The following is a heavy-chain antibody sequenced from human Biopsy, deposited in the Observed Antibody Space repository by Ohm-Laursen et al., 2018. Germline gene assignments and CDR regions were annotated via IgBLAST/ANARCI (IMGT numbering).Heavy chain of an antibody. CDR2: ITHDGSKT. CDR1: GFTFSDYA. Sequence: SLRLSCTASGFTFSDYAMHWVRQAPGKGLEWVAIITHDGSKTYYADSVEGRFTISRDQFKSTVYLQLNSPRTEDTAIYYCTKERRGWYSERWGQGTLVTVSS. J-gene: IGHJ4*02. D-gene: IGHD6-19*01. CDR3: TKERRGWYSER. V-gene: IGHV3-30*18.